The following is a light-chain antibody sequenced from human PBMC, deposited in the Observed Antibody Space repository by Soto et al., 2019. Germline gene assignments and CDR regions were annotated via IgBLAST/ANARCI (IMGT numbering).Light chain of an antibody. CDR1: QSVSSN. V-gene: IGKV3-15*01. J-gene: IGKJ3*01. Sequence: EVGMTQSPATLSVSPGERATLSCRASQSVSSNLAWYQQKPGQTPRLLMYGASTRATGIPARFSGSGSGTEFTLTISSLQSEDFAVYYCHQYNNWPSFGPGTKVDIK. CDR2: GAS. CDR3: HQYNNWPS.